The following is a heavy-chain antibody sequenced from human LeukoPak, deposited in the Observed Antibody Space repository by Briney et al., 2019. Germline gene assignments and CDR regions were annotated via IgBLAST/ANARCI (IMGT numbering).Heavy chain of an antibody. CDR3: AKRSRVSSGHLPDY. CDR2: IRYDGSNK. D-gene: IGHD3-22*01. Sequence: GGSLRLSCAASGFTFSSYGMHWVRQAPGKGLEWVAFIRYDGSNKYYADSVKGRFTISRDNSKNTLYLQMNSLRAEDTAVYYCAKRSRVSSGHLPDYWGQGTLVTVSS. V-gene: IGHV3-30*02. CDR1: GFTFSSYG. J-gene: IGHJ4*02.